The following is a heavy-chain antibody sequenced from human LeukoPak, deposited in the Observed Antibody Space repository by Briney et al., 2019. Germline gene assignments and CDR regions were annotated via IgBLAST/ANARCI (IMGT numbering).Heavy chain of an antibody. CDR1: GFTFSSYE. D-gene: IGHD3-22*01. J-gene: IGHJ3*01. V-gene: IGHV3-48*03. CDR3: ARAQDYDNSGFVDGFDV. Sequence: GGSLRLSCAASGFTFSSYEMNWVRQAPGKGLEWVSYISISGSTIYNADSVKGRFTISRDNSKNTLYLQMNSLRAEDTAVYYCARAQDYDNSGFVDGFDVWGQGTMVTVSS. CDR2: ISISGSTI.